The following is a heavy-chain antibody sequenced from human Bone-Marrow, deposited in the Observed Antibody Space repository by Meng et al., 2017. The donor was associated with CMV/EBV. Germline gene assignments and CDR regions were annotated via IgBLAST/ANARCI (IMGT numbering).Heavy chain of an antibody. CDR3: ARDANY. Sequence: ASVKVSCKASGYTFNGYYIHWVRQAPGQGLEWLGWIDPNTGATNYAQKFQGRVTMTRDTSISTAYMELSRLRSDDTAVYYCARDANYWGQGTLVTVSS. CDR1: GYTFNGYY. J-gene: IGHJ4*02. CDR2: IDPNTGAT. V-gene: IGHV1-2*02.